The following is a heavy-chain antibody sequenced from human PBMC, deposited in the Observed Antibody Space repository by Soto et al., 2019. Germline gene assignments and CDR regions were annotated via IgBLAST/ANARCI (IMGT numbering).Heavy chain of an antibody. CDR2: ISGSGGST. V-gene: IGHV3-23*01. Sequence: GGSLRLSCAASGFTFSSYAMSWVRQAPGKGLEWVSAISGSGGSTYYADSVKGRFTISRDNSKNTLYLQMSSLRAEDTAVYYCAKDAACSSTSCENNYYYYYGMDVWGQGTTVTVSS. CDR3: AKDAACSSTSCENNYYYYYGMDV. J-gene: IGHJ6*02. D-gene: IGHD2-2*01. CDR1: GFTFSSYA.